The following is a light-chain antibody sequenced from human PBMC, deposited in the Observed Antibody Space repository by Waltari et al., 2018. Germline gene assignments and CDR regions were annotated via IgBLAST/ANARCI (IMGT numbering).Light chain of an antibody. CDR1: HTVHNY. J-gene: IGKJ4*01. CDR3: QQRNTWPLT. Sequence: VLTQSPATLSLSPGERATLSCRASHTVHNYLAWYQQKPGQPSRLLIYDASNRATGIPARFSGSGSETDFTLTISSLEPEDFAVYYCQQRNTWPLTFGGGTTVEI. V-gene: IGKV3-11*01. CDR2: DAS.